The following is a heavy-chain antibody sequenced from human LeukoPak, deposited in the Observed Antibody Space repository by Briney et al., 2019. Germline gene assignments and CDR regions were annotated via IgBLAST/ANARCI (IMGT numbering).Heavy chain of an antibody. CDR3: ARGPGGMDV. Sequence: PSQTLSLTCAVSGGSISSGGYSWSWIRQPPGKGLEWIGYIYHSGSTYYNPSLKSRVTISVDRSKNQFSLKLSSVTAADTAVYYCARGPGGMDVGAKGPRSPSPQ. J-gene: IGHJ6*04. CDR1: GGSISSGGYS. CDR2: IYHSGST. V-gene: IGHV4-30-2*01.